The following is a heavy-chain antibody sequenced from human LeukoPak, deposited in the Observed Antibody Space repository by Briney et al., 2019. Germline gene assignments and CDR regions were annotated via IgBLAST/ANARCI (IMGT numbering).Heavy chain of an antibody. CDR2: VSYDESSV. V-gene: IGHV3-30*18. CDR3: TKAQLPRHEPGNFYFDY. J-gene: IGHJ4*02. CDR1: GFTFSTYG. D-gene: IGHD1-14*01. Sequence: GGSLRLSCAASGFTFSTYGMHWVRQAPGKGLEWVAVVSYDESSVYYADSVKGRFTISRDNSKITLFLHMNSLRSDDTAVYYCTKAQLPRHEPGNFYFDYWGQGILVTVSS.